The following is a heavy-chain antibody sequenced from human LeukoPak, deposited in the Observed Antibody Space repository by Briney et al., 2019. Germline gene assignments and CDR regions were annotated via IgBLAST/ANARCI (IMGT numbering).Heavy chain of an antibody. CDR2: IYYSGST. V-gene: IGHV4-59*01. CDR3: AGVSCSGGSCYTAGYMDV. Sequence: SETLSLTCTVSGGSISSYYWSWIRQPPGKGLEWIGYIYYSGSTNYNPSLKSRVTISVDTSKNQFPLKLSSVTGADTAVYYCAGVSCSGGSCYTAGYMDVWGKGTTVTVSS. D-gene: IGHD2-15*01. CDR1: GGSISSYY. J-gene: IGHJ6*03.